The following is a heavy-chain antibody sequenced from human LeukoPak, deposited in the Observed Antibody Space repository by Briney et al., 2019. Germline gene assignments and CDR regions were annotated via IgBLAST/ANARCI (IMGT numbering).Heavy chain of an antibody. CDR2: IWYDGSNK. V-gene: IGHV3-33*01. D-gene: IGHD6-6*01. CDR1: GFTFSSYG. CDR3: GRDSEYSSSSYYFDY. Sequence: GGSLRLSCAASGFTFSSYGMHWVRQAPGKGLEWVAVIWYDGSNKYYADSVKGRFTISRDNSKNTLYLKMNSLRAEDTAVYYCGRDSEYSSSSYYFDYWGQGTLVTVSS. J-gene: IGHJ4*02.